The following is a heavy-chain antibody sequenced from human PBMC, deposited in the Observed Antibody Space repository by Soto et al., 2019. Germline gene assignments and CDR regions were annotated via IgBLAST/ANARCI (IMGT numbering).Heavy chain of an antibody. J-gene: IGHJ3*02. D-gene: IGHD3-10*01. Sequence: ETLSLTCAVYGGSFSGYYWSWIRQPPGKGLEWIGEINHSGSTNYNPSLKSRVTISVDTSKNQFSLKLSSVTAADTAVYYCARARLRYYGSGSYSPPYAFDIWGQGTMVTV. V-gene: IGHV4-34*01. CDR3: ARARLRYYGSGSYSPPYAFDI. CDR1: GGSFSGYY. CDR2: INHSGST.